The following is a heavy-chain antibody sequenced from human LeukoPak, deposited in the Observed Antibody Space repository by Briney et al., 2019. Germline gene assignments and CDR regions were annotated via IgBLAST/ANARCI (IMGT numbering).Heavy chain of an antibody. J-gene: IGHJ4*02. Sequence: SGGSLRLSCAASGFTFSSYAMSWVRQDPGKGLEWVSAITTSGGSTYYADSVKGRFTISRDDSKNTLYLQMNSLRAEDTAVYYCAKDLGHCGGDCYFDYWGQGTLVTVSS. CDR2: ITTSGGST. D-gene: IGHD2-21*02. CDR3: AKDLGHCGGDCYFDY. V-gene: IGHV3-23*01. CDR1: GFTFSSYA.